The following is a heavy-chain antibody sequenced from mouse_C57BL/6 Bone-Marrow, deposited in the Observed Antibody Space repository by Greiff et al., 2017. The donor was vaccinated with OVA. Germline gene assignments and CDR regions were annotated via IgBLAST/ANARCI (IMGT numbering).Heavy chain of an antibody. CDR3: AREDYDYDDMYDDV. J-gene: IGHJ1*03. D-gene: IGHD2-4*01. CDR1: GYTFTDYY. V-gene: IGHV1-26*01. CDR2: INPKNGGT. Sequence: EVQLQQSGPELVKPGASVKISCKASGYTFTDYYMNWVKQSHGKSLEWIGDINPKNGGTSYNQKFKGKATLTVDKSSSTAYMELRSLTSEDSAVYYCAREDYDYDDMYDDVWGTGTTVTVAS.